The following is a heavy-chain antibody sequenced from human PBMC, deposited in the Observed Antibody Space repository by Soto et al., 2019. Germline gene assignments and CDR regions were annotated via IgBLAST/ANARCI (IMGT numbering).Heavy chain of an antibody. CDR1: GGTFSSYA. D-gene: IGHD3-16*01. V-gene: IGHV1-69*01. CDR2: IIPIFGTA. CDR3: VLYPNSNLNCFDP. J-gene: IGHJ5*02. Sequence: QVQLVQSGAEVKKPGSSVKVSCKASGGTFSSYAISWVRQAPGQGLEWMGGIIPIFGTANYAQKFQGRVKITADESTSTAYMELSSLRSEDTAVYYCVLYPNSNLNCFDPWGQGTLVTVSS.